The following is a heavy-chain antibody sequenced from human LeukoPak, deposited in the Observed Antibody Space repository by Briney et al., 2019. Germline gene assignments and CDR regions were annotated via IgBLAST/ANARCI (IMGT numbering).Heavy chain of an antibody. CDR3: AKKFRGTTVISGDYFDY. D-gene: IGHD4-17*01. CDR1: GFTFSSYG. J-gene: IGHJ4*02. CDR2: ISYDGSNK. V-gene: IGHV3-30*18. Sequence: GGSLRLSCAASGFTFSSYGMHWVRQAPGKGLEWVAVISYDGSNKYYADSVKGRFTISRDNSKNTLYLQMNSLRAEDTAVYYCAKKFRGTTVISGDYFDYWGQGTLVTVSS.